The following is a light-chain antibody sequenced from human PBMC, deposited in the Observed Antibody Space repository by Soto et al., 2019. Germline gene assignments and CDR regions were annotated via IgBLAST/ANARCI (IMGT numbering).Light chain of an antibody. Sequence: ASKMTQSLVSLSSSIGDRVTISCRASQGLGNALGWYQQKPGKPPKVLIYGDSNLQSGVPPRFSGSGSGTDFTLAISSLQPEDSATYYCLQEINYPWTFGHGSKL. CDR2: GDS. V-gene: IGKV1-6*01. J-gene: IGKJ1*01. CDR1: QGLGNA. CDR3: LQEINYPWT.